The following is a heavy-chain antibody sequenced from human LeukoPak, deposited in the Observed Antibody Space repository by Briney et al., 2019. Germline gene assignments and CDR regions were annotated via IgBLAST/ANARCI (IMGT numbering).Heavy chain of an antibody. CDR3: ARGGTYYYDSSGYYYFDY. CDR1: GGSISSYY. V-gene: IGHV4-4*07. CDR2: IYTSGST. J-gene: IGHJ4*02. Sequence: SETLSLTCTVSGGSISSYYWSWIRQPVGKGLEWIGRIYTSGSTNYNPSLKSRVTMSVDTSKNQFSLKLSSVTAADTAVYYCARGGTYYYDSSGYYYFDYWGQGTLVTVSS. D-gene: IGHD3-22*01.